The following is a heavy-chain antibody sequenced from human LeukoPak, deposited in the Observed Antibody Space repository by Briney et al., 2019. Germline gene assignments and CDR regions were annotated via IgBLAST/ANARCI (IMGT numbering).Heavy chain of an antibody. CDR2: VHHTGRT. V-gene: IGHV4-4*02. Sequence: SSETLSLTCGVSGGSISDSFEHYWCWVRQPPGKGFEWIAEVHHTGRTIYSPSFARRVAISADTSKNQVSLKLTSATAADTAVYYCARGSDYTWGGWGQGTLVTVSS. D-gene: IGHD3-10*01. CDR3: ARGSDYTWGG. CDR1: GGSISDSFEHY. J-gene: IGHJ4*01.